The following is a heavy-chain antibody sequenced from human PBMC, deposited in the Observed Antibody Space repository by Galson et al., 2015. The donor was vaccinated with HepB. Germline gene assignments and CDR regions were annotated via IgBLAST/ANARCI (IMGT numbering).Heavy chain of an antibody. Sequence: SLRLSCAASGFTFSSYSMNWVRQAPGKGLEWVSSISSSSSYIYYADSVKGRFTISRDNAKNSLYLQMNSLRAEDTAVYYCARDQGYYDSSGDAFDIWGQGTMVTVSS. CDR3: ARDQGYYDSSGDAFDI. V-gene: IGHV3-21*01. CDR1: GFTFSSYS. D-gene: IGHD3-22*01. J-gene: IGHJ3*02. CDR2: ISSSSSYI.